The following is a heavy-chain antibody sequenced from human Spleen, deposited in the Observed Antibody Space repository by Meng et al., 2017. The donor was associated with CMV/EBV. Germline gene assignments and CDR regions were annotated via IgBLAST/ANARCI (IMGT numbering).Heavy chain of an antibody. Sequence: GESLKISCAASGFTFSNAWMSWVRQAPGKGLEWVANIKQDGSEKYYVDSVKGRFTISRDNAENSLYLQMNSLRAEDTAVYYCARGLLVASWINWGQGALVTVSS. D-gene: IGHD5-12*01. CDR1: GFTFSNAW. V-gene: IGHV3-7*01. CDR2: IKQDGSEK. CDR3: ARGLLVASWIN. J-gene: IGHJ4*02.